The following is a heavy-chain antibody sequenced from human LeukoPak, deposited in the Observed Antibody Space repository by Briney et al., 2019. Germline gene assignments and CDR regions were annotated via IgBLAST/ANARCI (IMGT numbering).Heavy chain of an antibody. V-gene: IGHV3-21*01. D-gene: IGHD3-10*01. CDR1: GFSVSSDY. CDR2: ISSSSSYI. Sequence: PGGSLRLSCAASGFSVSSDYINWFRQAPGKGLEWVSSISSSSSYIYYADSLKGRFTISRDNAKNSLYLQMNSLRDEDTAVYYCARGVSEFDYWGQGTLVTVSS. J-gene: IGHJ4*02. CDR3: ARGVSEFDY.